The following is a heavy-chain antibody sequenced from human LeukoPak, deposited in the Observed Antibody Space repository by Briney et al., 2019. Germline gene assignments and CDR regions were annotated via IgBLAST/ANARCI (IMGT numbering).Heavy chain of an antibody. V-gene: IGHV3-30*02. Sequence: PGGSLRLSCAASGFTFSSYGMHWVRQAPGKGLEWVAFIRYDGSNKYYADSVKGRFTISRDNSKNTLYLQMNSLRAEDTAVYYCAKDLGYCSSTSCYTPFDYWGQGTLVTVSS. D-gene: IGHD2-2*02. CDR1: GFTFSSYG. CDR2: IRYDGSNK. CDR3: AKDLGYCSSTSCYTPFDY. J-gene: IGHJ4*02.